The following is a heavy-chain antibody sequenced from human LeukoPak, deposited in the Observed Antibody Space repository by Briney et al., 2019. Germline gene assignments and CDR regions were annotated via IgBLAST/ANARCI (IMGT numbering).Heavy chain of an antibody. Sequence: ASVKVSCKTSGYTFTNYDINWVRQATGQGLEWMGWMNPKSGNTGSAQRFQGRVTMTRDTSISTAYMELISIRSEDTAVYYCARVWGAIDYWGQGTLVTVSS. CDR3: ARVWGAIDY. J-gene: IGHJ4*02. D-gene: IGHD1-26*01. V-gene: IGHV1-8*01. CDR2: MNPKSGNT. CDR1: GYTFTNYD.